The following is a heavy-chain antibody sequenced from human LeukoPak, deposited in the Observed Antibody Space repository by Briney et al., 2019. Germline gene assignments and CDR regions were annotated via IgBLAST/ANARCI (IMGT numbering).Heavy chain of an antibody. CDR3: ARAYYDYVWGSGYYYYMDV. CDR1: GYTFTSYY. CDR2: INPSGGST. Sequence: ASVKVSCKASGYTFTSYYMHWVRQAPGPGLEWMGIINPSGGSTSYAQKFQGRVTMTRDISTSTVYMELSSLRSEDTAVYYCARAYYDYVWGSGYYYYMDVWGKGTTVTVSS. V-gene: IGHV1-46*01. J-gene: IGHJ6*03. D-gene: IGHD3-16*01.